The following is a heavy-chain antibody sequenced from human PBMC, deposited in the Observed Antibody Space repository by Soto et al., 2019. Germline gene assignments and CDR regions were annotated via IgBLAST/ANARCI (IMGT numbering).Heavy chain of an antibody. CDR1: GFTFSSYG. V-gene: IGHV3-30*18. J-gene: IGHJ4*02. CDR3: AKDLNYGFDY. Sequence: SCAXSGFTFSSYGMHWVRQAPGKGLEWVAVISYDGSNKYYADSVKGRFTISRDNSKNTLYLQMNSLRAEDTAVYYCAKDLNYGFDYWGQGTLVTVSS. CDR2: ISYDGSNK. D-gene: IGHD4-17*01.